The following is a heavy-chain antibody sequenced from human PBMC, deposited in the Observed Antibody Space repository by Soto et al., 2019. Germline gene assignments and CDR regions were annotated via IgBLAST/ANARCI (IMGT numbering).Heavy chain of an antibody. V-gene: IGHV4-59*01. Sequence: QVQLQESGPGLVKPSEPLSLTCTVSGGSISSYYWNWLRQVPGKGLEWIGYIYYSGNTHYNPSLKCRVTISVDTSKNQFSLKLSSVTAADTAVYYCARDLPLCSVANCYAGYFDYWGQGALVTVSS. CDR1: GGSISSYY. CDR3: ARDLPLCSVANCYAGYFDY. J-gene: IGHJ4*02. CDR2: IYYSGNT. D-gene: IGHD2-2*01.